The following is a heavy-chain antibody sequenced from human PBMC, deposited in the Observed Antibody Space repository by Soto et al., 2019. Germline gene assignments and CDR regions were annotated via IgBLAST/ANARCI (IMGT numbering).Heavy chain of an antibody. J-gene: IGHJ6*02. V-gene: IGHV5-10-1*01. Sequence: PGESLKISCKGSGYSFTSYWISWLREMPGKGLEWMGRIDPSDSYTNDSPSFQGHVTISADKSISTAYLQWSSLKASDTAMYYCARSPDTYSSSSWSLMGNYYYGMDVWGQGTTVTVS. CDR2: IDPSDSYT. D-gene: IGHD6-6*01. CDR3: ARSPDTYSSSSWSLMGNYYYGMDV. CDR1: GYSFTSYW.